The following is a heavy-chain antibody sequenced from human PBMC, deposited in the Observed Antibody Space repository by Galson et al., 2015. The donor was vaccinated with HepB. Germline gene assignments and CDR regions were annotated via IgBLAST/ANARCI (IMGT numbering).Heavy chain of an antibody. CDR3: ARVALTSYYFDY. V-gene: IGHV1-18*01. CDR2: ISPYSGDT. CDR1: GYTFSTYS. Sequence: SVKVSCKASGYTFSTYSIAWLRQVPGQGLECVGWISPYSGDTKYAQTFQGRVTTTTDTSTSTAYMDLRSLTSDDTAVYYCARVALTSYYFDYWGRGTLITVSS. J-gene: IGHJ4*02.